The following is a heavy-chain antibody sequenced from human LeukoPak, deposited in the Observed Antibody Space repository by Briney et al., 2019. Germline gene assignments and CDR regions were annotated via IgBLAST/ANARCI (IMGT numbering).Heavy chain of an antibody. CDR3: ARGPYCSGGSCYFGSSYYYYYGMDV. CDR2: INHSGST. Sequence: SETLPLTCAVYGGSFSGYYWSWIRQPPGKGLEWIGEINHSGSTNYNPSLKSRVTISVDTSKNQFSLKLSSVTAADTAVYYCARGPYCSGGSCYFGSSYYYYYGMDVWGKGTTVTVSS. J-gene: IGHJ6*04. CDR1: GGSFSGYY. V-gene: IGHV4-34*01. D-gene: IGHD2-15*01.